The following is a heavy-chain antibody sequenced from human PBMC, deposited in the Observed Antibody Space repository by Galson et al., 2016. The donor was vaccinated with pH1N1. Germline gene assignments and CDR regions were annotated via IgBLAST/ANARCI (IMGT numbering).Heavy chain of an antibody. J-gene: IGHJ4*02. D-gene: IGHD1-1*01. CDR2: IRYDGSNNDGSNK. CDR1: GFTFSSYD. Sequence: SLRLSCAASGFTFSSYDMHWVRQAPGKGLEWVAFIRYDGSNNDGSNKYYIDSVKGRFTVSRDNSKNTLYLQMRSLRAEDKAVYYCARARGSGTSYNLNFDYWGQGTLVTVSS. V-gene: IGHV3-30*02. CDR3: ARARGSGTSYNLNFDY.